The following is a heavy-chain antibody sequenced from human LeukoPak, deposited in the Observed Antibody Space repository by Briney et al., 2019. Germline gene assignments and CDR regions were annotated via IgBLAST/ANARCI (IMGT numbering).Heavy chain of an antibody. CDR3: AKGVRGSSGSSSKLRPDAFDI. CDR2: ISGSGGST. J-gene: IGHJ3*02. V-gene: IGHV3-23*01. Sequence: GGSLRLSCAASGFTFSSYAMSWVRQAPGKGLEWVSAISGSGGSTYYADPVKGRFTISRDNSKNTLYLRMNSLRAEDTAVYYCAKGVRGSSGSSSKLRPDAFDIWGQGTMVTVSS. CDR1: GFTFSSYA. D-gene: IGHD3-22*01.